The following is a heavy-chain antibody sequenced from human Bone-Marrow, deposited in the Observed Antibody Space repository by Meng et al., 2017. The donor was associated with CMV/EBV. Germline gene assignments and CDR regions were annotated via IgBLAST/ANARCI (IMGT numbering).Heavy chain of an antibody. V-gene: IGHV3-30-3*01. CDR1: GFTFSSYA. D-gene: IGHD1-1*01. CDR3: ARDPGYNDIWFDT. CDR2: ISYDGSNK. Sequence: GESLKISCAASGFTFSSYAMHWVRQAPGKGLEWVAVISYDGSNKYYADSVKGRFTISRDNSKNTLYLQMNSLRAEDTAVYYCARDPGYNDIWFDTWGQGTLVTVSS. J-gene: IGHJ5*02.